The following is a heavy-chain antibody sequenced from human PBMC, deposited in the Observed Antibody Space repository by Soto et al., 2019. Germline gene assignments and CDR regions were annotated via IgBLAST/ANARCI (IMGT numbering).Heavy chain of an antibody. V-gene: IGHV3-30*04. CDR1: GFTFSDYA. D-gene: IGHD2-2*01. CDR2: VAYDGRSK. Sequence: QVQLVESGGGVGQPGRYLRLSCEASGFTFSDYAMHWVRQAPGKGLEWVAVVAYDGRSKYYADSVKGRFTISRDNSRTTVYLQMNSLRDEDTVMYYCARDDILVIPGGSYNYGMDVWGNGNTVTVSS. J-gene: IGHJ6*04. CDR3: ARDDILVIPGGSYNYGMDV.